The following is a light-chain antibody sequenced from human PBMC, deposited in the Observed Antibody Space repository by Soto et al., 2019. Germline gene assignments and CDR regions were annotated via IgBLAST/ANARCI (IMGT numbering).Light chain of an antibody. Sequence: QSVLTQPPSVSGAPGQRVTISCTGSSSNIGAGYDVHWYQQLPGTAPKLLIYGNSNRPSEVPDRLSGSKSGTSASLAITGLQAEDEADYYCQSYDSSMSSWVFGGGTKLTVL. CDR3: QSYDSSMSSWV. CDR1: SSNIGAGYD. V-gene: IGLV1-40*01. J-gene: IGLJ3*02. CDR2: GNS.